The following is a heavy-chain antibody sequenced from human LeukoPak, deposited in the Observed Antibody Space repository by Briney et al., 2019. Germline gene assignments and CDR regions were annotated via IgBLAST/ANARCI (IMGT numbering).Heavy chain of an antibody. CDR3: TTDLNV. CDR2: ISYDGSNK. J-gene: IGHJ6*02. V-gene: IGHV3-30-3*01. Sequence: GGSLRLSCAASGFTFSSYAMSWVRQAPGKGLEWVAVISYDGSNKYYADSVKGRFTISRDNSKNSLYLQMNSLKTEDTAVYYCTTDLNVWGQGTTVTVSS. CDR1: GFTFSSYA.